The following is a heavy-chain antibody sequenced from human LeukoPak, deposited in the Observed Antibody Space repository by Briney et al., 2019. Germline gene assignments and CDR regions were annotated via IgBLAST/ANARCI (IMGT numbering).Heavy chain of an antibody. Sequence: GESLQISCKGSGYSFTTYWIVWVRQMPGKGLEWMGIIYPGDSDTRYSPSFQGQVTISADKSISTAYLQWSSLKASDTAMYYCARQKALEETHYMDVWGKGTTVTVSS. CDR2: IYPGDSDT. D-gene: IGHD3-3*01. J-gene: IGHJ6*03. V-gene: IGHV5-51*01. CDR3: ARQKALEETHYMDV. CDR1: GYSFTTYW.